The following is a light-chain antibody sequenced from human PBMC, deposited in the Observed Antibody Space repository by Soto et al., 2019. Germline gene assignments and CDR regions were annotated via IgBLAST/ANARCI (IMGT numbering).Light chain of an antibody. Sequence: QSALTQPASVSGSPGQSITISCTGTSSDVGSYNFVSWYQQHPGKAPKLMIYEVTKRPSGVSSRFSGSKSGNTASLTMSGLQAADEADYYCSSYAGSNTLVFGGGTKLPS. CDR3: SSYAGSNTLV. CDR2: EVT. J-gene: IGLJ2*01. V-gene: IGLV2-23*02. CDR1: SSDVGSYNF.